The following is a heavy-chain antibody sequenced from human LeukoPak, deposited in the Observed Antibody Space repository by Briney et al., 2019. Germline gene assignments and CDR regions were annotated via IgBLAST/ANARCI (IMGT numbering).Heavy chain of an antibody. CDR1: GGTFSSYT. V-gene: IGHV1-69*02. D-gene: IGHD6-6*01. Sequence: ASVKVSCKASGGTFSSYTISWVRQAPGQGLEWMGRIIPILGIANYAQEFQGRVTITADKSTSTAYMELSSLRSEDTAVYYCARGFKGSSSEYFQHWGQGTLVTVSS. J-gene: IGHJ1*01. CDR3: ARGFKGSSSEYFQH. CDR2: IIPILGIA.